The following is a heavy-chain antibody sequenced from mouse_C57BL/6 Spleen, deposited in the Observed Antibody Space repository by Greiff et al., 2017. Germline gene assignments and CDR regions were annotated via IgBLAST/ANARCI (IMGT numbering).Heavy chain of an antibody. CDR1: GYAFSSSW. Sequence: VQLQESGPELVKPGASVKISCKASGYAFSSSWMNWVKQRPGKGLEWIGRIYPGDGDTNYNGKFKGKATLTADKSSSTAYMQLSSLTSEDSAVYFCATDLGYFDYWGQGTTLTVSS. CDR3: ATDLGYFDY. CDR2: IYPGDGDT. D-gene: IGHD4-1*01. V-gene: IGHV1-82*01. J-gene: IGHJ2*01.